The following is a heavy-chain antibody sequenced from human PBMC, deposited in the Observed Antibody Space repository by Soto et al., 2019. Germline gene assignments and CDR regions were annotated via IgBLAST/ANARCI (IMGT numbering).Heavy chain of an antibody. CDR3: ARLTGYSSGFDY. Sequence: GESLISCKGSGYSFTSYWIGWVRQMPGKGLEWMGIIYPGDSDTRYSPSFQGQVTISADKSISTAYLQWSSLKASDTAMYYCARLTGYSSGFDYWGQGTLVTVSS. J-gene: IGHJ4*02. V-gene: IGHV5-51*01. D-gene: IGHD6-19*01. CDR2: IYPGDSDT. CDR1: GYSFTSYW.